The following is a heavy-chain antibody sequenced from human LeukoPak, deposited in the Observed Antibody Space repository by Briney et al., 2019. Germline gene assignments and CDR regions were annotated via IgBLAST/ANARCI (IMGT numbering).Heavy chain of an antibody. J-gene: IGHJ4*02. CDR2: ISGSGDSA. CDR3: AKGDTAMDTTLDY. Sequence: GGTLRLSCAPSGFTFSSYGMSWVRQAPGKGLEWVSVISGSGDSAYYAESVKGQFTISRDNSKNSLYLQMNRLRTEDTALYYCAKGDTAMDTTLDYWGQGTLVTVSS. D-gene: IGHD5-18*01. V-gene: IGHV3-23*01. CDR1: GFTFSSYG.